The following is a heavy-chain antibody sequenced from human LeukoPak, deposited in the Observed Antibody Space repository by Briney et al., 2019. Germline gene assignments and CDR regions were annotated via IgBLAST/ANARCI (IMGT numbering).Heavy chain of an antibody. D-gene: IGHD3-10*01. V-gene: IGHV3-7*01. J-gene: IGHJ3*02. CDR2: IKQDGSEK. CDR3: ARDRIRQFPGGAFDI. Sequence: PGGSLRLSCAASGFTFSSYWMSWVRQAPGKGLEWVANIKQDGSEKYYVDSVNGRSTISRDNAKNSLYLQMNSLRAEDTAVYYCARDRIRQFPGGAFDIWGQGTMVTVSS. CDR1: GFTFSSYW.